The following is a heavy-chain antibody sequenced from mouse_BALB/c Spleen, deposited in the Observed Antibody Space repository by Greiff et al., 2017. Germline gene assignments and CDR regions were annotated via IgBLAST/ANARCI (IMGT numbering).Heavy chain of an antibody. J-gene: IGHJ2*01. CDR1: GFSLTSYG. V-gene: IGHV2-9*02. CDR3: ASTTVVAGDYFDY. D-gene: IGHD1-1*01. CDR2: IWAGGST. Sequence: VKVVESGPGLVAPSQSLSITCTVSGFSLTSYGVHWVRQPPGKGLEWLGVIWAGGSTNYNSALMSRLSISKDNSKSQVFLKMNSLQTDDTAMYYCASTTVVAGDYFDYWGQGTTLTVSS.